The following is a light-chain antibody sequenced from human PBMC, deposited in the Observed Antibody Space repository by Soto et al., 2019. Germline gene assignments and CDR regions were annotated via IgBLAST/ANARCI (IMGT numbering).Light chain of an antibody. CDR1: QSLSGDY. CDR3: QQYDTFPRT. CDR2: DAS. V-gene: IGKV3-20*01. Sequence: EIVLTQSPGTLSLSPGDRATLSCRASQSLSGDYLAWYQQKPGQAPRLLIYDASRRATDIPARFSGSGSATDFALTISRLEPADFAVYFCQQYDTFPRTFGQGTKVEIQ. J-gene: IGKJ1*01.